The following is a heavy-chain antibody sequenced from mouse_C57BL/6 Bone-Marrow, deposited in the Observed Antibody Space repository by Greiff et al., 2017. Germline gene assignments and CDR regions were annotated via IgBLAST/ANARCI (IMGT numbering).Heavy chain of an antibody. J-gene: IGHJ2*01. Sequence: VQVVESGAELVRPGASVKLSCKASGSTFTDYYINWVKQRPGQGLEWIARIYPGSGNTYYNEKFKGKATLTADKSSSTAYMQLSSLTSEDSAVYCCARVGLYYFDYWGQGTTRTGSS. CDR1: GSTFTDYY. CDR3: ARVGLYYFDY. CDR2: IYPGSGNT. V-gene: IGHV1-76*01.